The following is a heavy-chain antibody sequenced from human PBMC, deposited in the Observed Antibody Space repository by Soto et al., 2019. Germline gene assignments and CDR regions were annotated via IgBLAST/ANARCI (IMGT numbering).Heavy chain of an antibody. CDR1: GFTFTSSA. Sequence: ASVKVSCTASGFTFTSSAVQWVRQARGQGLEWIGWIIAYNGNTNYAQKLQGRVTMTTDTSTSTVYMELSSLRSEDTAVYYCARDRTPRLWGQGTLVTVSS. D-gene: IGHD2-15*01. J-gene: IGHJ4*02. CDR3: ARDRTPRL. V-gene: IGHV1-18*01. CDR2: IIAYNGNT.